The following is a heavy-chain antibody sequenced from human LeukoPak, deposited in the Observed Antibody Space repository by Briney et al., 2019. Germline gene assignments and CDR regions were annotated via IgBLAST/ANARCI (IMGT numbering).Heavy chain of an antibody. Sequence: GGSLRLSCAASGFTFSSYGMHWVRQAPGKGLEWVAVISYDGSNKYYADSVKGRFTISRDNSKNTLYLQMNSLRAEDTAVYYCTRLALVTSSGAFSDYWGQGTLVTVSS. J-gene: IGHJ4*02. CDR3: TRLALVTSSGAFSDY. V-gene: IGHV3-30*03. D-gene: IGHD6-19*01. CDR1: GFTFSSYG. CDR2: ISYDGSNK.